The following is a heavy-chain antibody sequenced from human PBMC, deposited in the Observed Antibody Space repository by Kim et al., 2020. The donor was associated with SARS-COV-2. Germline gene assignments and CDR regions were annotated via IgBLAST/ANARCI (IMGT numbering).Heavy chain of an antibody. D-gene: IGHD3-10*01. V-gene: IGHV1-8*01. Sequence: ASVKVSCKASGYTFTSYDIHWVRQGTGQGLEWMGWMNPNSGNTGYAQKFQGRVTMTRNTSISTAYMELSSLRSEYTAVHYCASRYGSGSQYFDYWGQGTLVTVSS. CDR2: MNPNSGNT. J-gene: IGHJ4*02. CDR1: GYTFTSYD. CDR3: ASRYGSGSQYFDY.